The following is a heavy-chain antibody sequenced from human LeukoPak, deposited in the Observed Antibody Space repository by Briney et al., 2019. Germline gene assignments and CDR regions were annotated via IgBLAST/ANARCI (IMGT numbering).Heavy chain of an antibody. CDR2: IYYSGST. V-gene: IGHV4-39*02. Sequence: AETLSLTCTVSGGSISSSSSYWGWIRQPPGTGLEWIVSIYYSGSTYYNPSLKSRVTISVDTSKNQFSLKLSSVTAADTAVYYCARDSRRDGYNLDYWGRGTLVTVSS. CDR1: GGSISSSSSY. J-gene: IGHJ4*02. D-gene: IGHD5-24*01. CDR3: ARDSRRDGYNLDY.